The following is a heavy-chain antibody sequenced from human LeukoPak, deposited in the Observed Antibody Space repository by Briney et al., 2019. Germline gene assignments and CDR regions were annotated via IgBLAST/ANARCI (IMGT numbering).Heavy chain of an antibody. Sequence: SETLSLTCTVSGGSISRSSYYWGWIRQPPGKGLEWIGSIYYSGRTYYNPSLKSRVTISVDTSKNQFSLKLNSVTAADTAVYYCARSTADYDILTGYSIKRGYYFDYWGQGTLVTVSS. CDR3: ARSTADYDILTGYSIKRGYYFDY. CDR1: GGSISRSSYY. CDR2: IYYSGRT. D-gene: IGHD3-9*01. J-gene: IGHJ4*02. V-gene: IGHV4-39*01.